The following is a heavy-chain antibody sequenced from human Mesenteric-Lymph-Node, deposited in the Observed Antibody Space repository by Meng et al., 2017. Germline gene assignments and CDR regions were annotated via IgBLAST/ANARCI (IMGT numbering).Heavy chain of an antibody. J-gene: IGHJ3*02. D-gene: IGHD1-14*01. V-gene: IGHV5-51*01. Sequence: GGSLRLSCKGSGYSFTSYWIGWVRQMPGKGLEWMGIIYPGDSDTRYSPSFQGQVTISADKSISTAYLQWSSLKASDTAMYYCARLSRNDAFDIWGQGTMVTVSS. CDR1: GYSFTSYW. CDR3: ARLSRNDAFDI. CDR2: IYPGDSDT.